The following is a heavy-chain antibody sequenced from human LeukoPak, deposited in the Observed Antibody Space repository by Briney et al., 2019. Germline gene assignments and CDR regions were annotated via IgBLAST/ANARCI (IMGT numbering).Heavy chain of an antibody. D-gene: IGHD4-11*01. CDR2: MNPNSGNT. CDR1: GYTFTSYD. J-gene: IGHJ5*02. V-gene: IGHV1-8*03. Sequence: ASVKVSCKASGYTFTSYDINWVRQATGQGLEWMGWMNPNSGNTGYAQKFQGRVTITRNTSISTAYMELRSLRSDDTAVYYCARDSPLDYSNYVVFDPWGQGTLVTVSS. CDR3: ARDSPLDYSNYVVFDP.